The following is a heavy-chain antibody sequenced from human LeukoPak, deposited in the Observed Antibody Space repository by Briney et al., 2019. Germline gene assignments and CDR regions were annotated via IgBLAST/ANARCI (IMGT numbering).Heavy chain of an antibody. CDR1: GGTFSSYA. V-gene: IGHV1-69*05. D-gene: IGHD3-3*01. Sequence: VASVKVSCKASGGTFSSYAISWVRQAPGQGLEWMGGIIPIFGTANYAQKFQGRVTITTDESTSTAYMELSSLRSEDTAVYYCASDDFWSGYSSFDYWGQGTLVTVSP. J-gene: IGHJ4*02. CDR3: ASDDFWSGYSSFDY. CDR2: IIPIFGTA.